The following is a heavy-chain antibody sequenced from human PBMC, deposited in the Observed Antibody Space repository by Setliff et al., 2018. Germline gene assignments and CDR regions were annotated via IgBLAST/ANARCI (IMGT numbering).Heavy chain of an antibody. CDR1: GGSISSSGYF. V-gene: IGHV4-39*07. J-gene: IGHJ4*02. CDR3: ARELDGSSYHY. Sequence: PSETLSLTCTVSGGSISSSGYFWGWIRQPPGEGLEWIGNIYSGGSTFYNPSLKSRVTISVDTSKNQFSLKLNSVTAADTAVYYCARELDGSSYHYWGQGTLVTVSS. CDR2: IYSGGST. D-gene: IGHD6-13*01.